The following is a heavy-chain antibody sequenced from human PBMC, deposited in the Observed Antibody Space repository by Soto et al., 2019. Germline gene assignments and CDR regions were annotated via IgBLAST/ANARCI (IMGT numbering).Heavy chain of an antibody. J-gene: IGHJ6*02. D-gene: IGHD1-20*01. V-gene: IGHV3-48*03. CDR2: ISNSGTTI. CDR1: GVVFKNYE. Sequence: GGSLRLSCVASGVVFKNYEMNWVRQAPGKGLEWISYISNSGTTIYVADSMRGRFTISRDNAKNSLFLQMNSLRADDTAVYYCARDIDNRDYYYGLDVWGQGTTVTVSS. CDR3: ARDIDNRDYYYGLDV.